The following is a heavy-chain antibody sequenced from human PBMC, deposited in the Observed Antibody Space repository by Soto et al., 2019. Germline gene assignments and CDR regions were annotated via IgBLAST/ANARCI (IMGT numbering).Heavy chain of an antibody. D-gene: IGHD2-15*01. V-gene: IGHV1-69*13. CDR1: GGTFSNFA. CDR3: ARKSRFCSGGSSYFPPGIDY. CDR2: IIPIFGTA. Sequence: ASVKVSCKASGGTFSNFAITWVRQAPGQGLEWMGGIIPIFGTANYAQKFQGRVTITADESTSTAYMELSSLRSEDTAVYYCARKSRFCSGGSSYFPPGIDYWGGGTLVPVS. J-gene: IGHJ4*02.